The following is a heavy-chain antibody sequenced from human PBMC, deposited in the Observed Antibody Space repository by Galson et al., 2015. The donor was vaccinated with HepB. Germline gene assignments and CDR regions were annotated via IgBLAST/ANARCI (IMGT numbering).Heavy chain of an antibody. CDR1: GFTFSSYG. CDR3: ARDPWGGNSGGEDSPDYYYYYGMDV. D-gene: IGHD4-23*01. Sequence: SLRLSCTASGFTFSSYGMNWVRQAPGKGLEWVAVIWYDGSNKYYADYVKGRFTISRDNSKNTLYLQMNSLRADDTAVYYCARDPWGGNSGGEDSPDYYYYYGMDVWGQGTTVTVSS. CDR2: IWYDGSNK. V-gene: IGHV3-33*08. J-gene: IGHJ6*02.